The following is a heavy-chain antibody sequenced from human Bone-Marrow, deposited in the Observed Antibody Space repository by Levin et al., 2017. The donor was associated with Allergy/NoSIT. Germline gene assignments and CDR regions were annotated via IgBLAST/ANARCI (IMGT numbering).Heavy chain of an antibody. CDR2: INGDGTST. J-gene: IGHJ4*02. V-gene: IGHV3-74*01. CDR3: ARDLFTWTTGGVDY. D-gene: IGHD3-16*01. CDR1: GFTFSNYW. Sequence: ASVKVSCAASGFTFSNYWMHWVRQGLGKELVWVSRINGDGTSTTYADSVKGRFTISRDNARNTVYLHMNSLRVDDTAVYYCARDLFTWTTGGVDYWGQGALVTVSS.